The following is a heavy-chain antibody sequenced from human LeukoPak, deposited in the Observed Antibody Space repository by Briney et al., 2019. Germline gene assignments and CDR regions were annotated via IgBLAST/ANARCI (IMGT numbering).Heavy chain of an antibody. V-gene: IGHV3-7*03. D-gene: IGHD6-13*01. CDR1: GFPFNAYW. CDR2: IRQDGDTK. CDR3: ARSLPYGTTWYGRSDF. Sequence: GGSLRLSCAASGFPFNAYWMTWARQAPGKGLEWVANIRQDGDTKYYVDSVKGRFTISRDSAMNSLYLQMNSLRAEDTAIYYCARSLPYGTTWYGRSDFWGQGTLVTVSS. J-gene: IGHJ4*02.